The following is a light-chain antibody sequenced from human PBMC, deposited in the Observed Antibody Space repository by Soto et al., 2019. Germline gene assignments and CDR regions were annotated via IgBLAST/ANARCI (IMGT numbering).Light chain of an antibody. Sequence: QPALTQPASVSGSPGQSITISCTGTSSDVGEYNSVSWYQQHPGKAPKLIIYEVTNRPSGVSDRLSGSKSGNTASLTISGLQAEDEADYYCSSYTSSSTYVFGVGTKATVL. CDR2: EVT. J-gene: IGLJ1*01. V-gene: IGLV2-14*01. CDR3: SSYTSSSTYV. CDR1: SSDVGEYNS.